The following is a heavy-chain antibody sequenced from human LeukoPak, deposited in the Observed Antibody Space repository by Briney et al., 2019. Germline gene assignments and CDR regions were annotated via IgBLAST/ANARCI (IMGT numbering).Heavy chain of an antibody. CDR1: GFTFSSYE. CDR2: ISSSGSTI. J-gene: IGHJ4*02. D-gene: IGHD3-22*01. V-gene: IGHV3-48*03. Sequence: GGSLRLSCAASGFTFSSYEMNWVRQAPGKGLEWVSYISSSGSTIYYADSVKGRFTISRDNAKNSLYLQMNSLRAEDTAVYYCARKTIVVVTPTEYWGQGTLVTVSS. CDR3: ARKTIVVVTPTEY.